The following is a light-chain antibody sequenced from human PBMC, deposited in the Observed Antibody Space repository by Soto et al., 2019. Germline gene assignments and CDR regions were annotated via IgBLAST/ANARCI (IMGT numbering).Light chain of an antibody. CDR2: GVS. V-gene: IGKV3-15*01. Sequence: EIVLTQSPAPLSVSPGERATLSCRASQSVGPNLVWYQQKFGQAPRLLIYGVSTRATGVPARFSGSGSGTEFTLTISSLQPDDFATYYCQQYNSYRTFGQGTKVDIK. CDR1: QSVGPN. J-gene: IGKJ1*01. CDR3: QQYNSYRT.